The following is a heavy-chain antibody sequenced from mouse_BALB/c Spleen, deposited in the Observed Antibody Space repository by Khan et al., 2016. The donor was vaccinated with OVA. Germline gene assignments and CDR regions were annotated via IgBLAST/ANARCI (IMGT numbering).Heavy chain of an antibody. V-gene: IGHV3-5*02. J-gene: IGHJ1*01. CDR2: IYYSGTV. D-gene: IGHD1-1*01. CDR3: ARDYGSLYWYFDV. Sequence: EVELKQSGPGLAKPSQTVSLTCTVTGISITSGNYRWSWIRQFPGNKLEWIGNIYYSGTVTYNPSLTSRTTITRDTSKNQFFLEMNSLTAEDTATYYCARDYGSLYWYFDVWGAGTTVTVSS. CDR1: GISITSGNYR.